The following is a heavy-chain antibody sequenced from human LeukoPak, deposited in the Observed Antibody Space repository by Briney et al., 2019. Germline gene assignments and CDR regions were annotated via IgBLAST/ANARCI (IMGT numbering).Heavy chain of an antibody. CDR1: GYSISSDYY. CDR2: IYHSGNT. J-gene: IGHJ4*02. D-gene: IGHD6-13*01. V-gene: IGHV4-38-2*02. CDR3: ARRAAAGTEYFDY. Sequence: PSETLSLTCTVSGYSISSDYYWGWIRQPPGKGLEWIGNIYHSGNTYYNPSLKSRVTISVDTSKNQFSLKLSSVTAADTAVYYCARRAAAGTEYFDYWSQGTLVTVSS.